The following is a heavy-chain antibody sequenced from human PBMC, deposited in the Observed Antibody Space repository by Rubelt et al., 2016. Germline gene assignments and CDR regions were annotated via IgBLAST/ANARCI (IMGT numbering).Heavy chain of an antibody. CDR2: IYYSGST. J-gene: IGHJ6*02. Sequence: RGKPSETLSLTCTVSGGSISSSSYYWGWIRQPPGKGLEWIGSIYYSGSTYYNPSLKSRVTISVDTSKNQFSLKLSSVTAADTAVYYCARAPQKTVTRSPELGYYGMDVWGQGTTVTVS. CDR1: GGSISSSSYY. V-gene: IGHV4-39*07. D-gene: IGHD4-17*01. CDR3: ARAPQKTVTRSPELGYYGMDV.